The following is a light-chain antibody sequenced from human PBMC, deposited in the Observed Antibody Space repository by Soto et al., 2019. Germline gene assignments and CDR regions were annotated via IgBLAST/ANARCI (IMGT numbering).Light chain of an antibody. V-gene: IGLV2-23*01. J-gene: IGLJ1*01. CDR2: EGT. CDR3: CSYALL. CDR1: NSDVGTHNL. Sequence: QSVLTQPASVSGSPGQSITISCTGTNSDVGTHNLVSWHQQHPGKAPKLIIYEGTKRPSGVSNRFSGSKSGNTASLTISGLQAEDEADYYCCSYALLFGTGTKVTVL.